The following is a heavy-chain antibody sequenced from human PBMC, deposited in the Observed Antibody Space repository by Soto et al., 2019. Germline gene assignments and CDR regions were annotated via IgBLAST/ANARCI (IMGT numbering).Heavy chain of an antibody. Sequence: ASVKVSCKASGYTFTDYYMHWVRQAPGQGLEWVGWINLNSGGTKSAQRFQGRVTMTRDTSISTAYMELSSLESDDTAVYYCARGGGSGYYYERGKGTLVTVSS. V-gene: IGHV1-2*02. CDR3: ARGGGSGYYYE. CDR2: INLNSGGT. J-gene: IGHJ4*02. CDR1: GYTFTDYY. D-gene: IGHD3-22*01.